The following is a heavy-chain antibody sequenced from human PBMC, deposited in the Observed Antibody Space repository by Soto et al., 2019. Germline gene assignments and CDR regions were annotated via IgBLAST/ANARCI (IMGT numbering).Heavy chain of an antibody. CDR2: ISHDGNNE. CDR3: AKDIYGGNPQDRYFDY. J-gene: IGHJ4*02. Sequence: PGGSLSLSSDASGFTFSTYGMHWVRQAPGKGPEWVAIISHDGNNEYYADSVKGRFTISRDNSKNTLYLQMNSLRAEYTAVYYCAKDIYGGNPQDRYFDYWGQGTLVTVSS. V-gene: IGHV3-30*18. D-gene: IGHD4-17*01. CDR1: GFTFSTYG.